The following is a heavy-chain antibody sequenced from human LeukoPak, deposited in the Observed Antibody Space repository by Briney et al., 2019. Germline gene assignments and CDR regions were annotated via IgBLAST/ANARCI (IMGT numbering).Heavy chain of an antibody. CDR3: ARGDYYDSSGYYMPGPYDAFDI. V-gene: IGHV4-59*01. CDR2: IYYNGNT. J-gene: IGHJ3*02. CDR1: GGSISSYY. Sequence: SETLSLTCTVSGGSISSYYWSWIRQPPGKGLEWIGYIYYNGNTNYNPSLESRVTISVDTSKNQFSLKLSSVTAADTAVYYCARGDYYDSSGYYMPGPYDAFDIWGQGTMVTVSS. D-gene: IGHD3-22*01.